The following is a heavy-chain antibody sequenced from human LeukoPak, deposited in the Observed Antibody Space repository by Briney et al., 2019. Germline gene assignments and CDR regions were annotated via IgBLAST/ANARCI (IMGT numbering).Heavy chain of an antibody. D-gene: IGHD4-17*01. CDR3: TRDEGATVIIYRFDY. V-gene: IGHV3-7*03. Sequence: GGSLRLSCAASGFSFSKFYMSWVRQAPGKGLEWLANIKHDGSETYHVDSVKGRFTISRDNAENSLYLQMNSLRAEDTAVYYCTRDEGATVIIYRFDYWGQGTLVTVSS. CDR2: IKHDGSET. J-gene: IGHJ4*02. CDR1: GFSFSKFY.